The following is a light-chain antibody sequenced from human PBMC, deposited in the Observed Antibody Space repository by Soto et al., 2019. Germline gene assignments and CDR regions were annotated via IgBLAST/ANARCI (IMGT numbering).Light chain of an antibody. Sequence: QSVLTQPPSVSGAPGQRVTIFCSGSSSNIGNNAVNWYQQLPGKPPRALIYYDDLLPSGVSKRFSGSKSGTSVSLAISGLQSDDEGDYYCASWGDTLSGVVFGGGTQLTVL. J-gene: IGLJ3*02. CDR1: SSNIGNNA. CDR2: YDD. V-gene: IGLV1-36*01. CDR3: ASWGDTLSGVV.